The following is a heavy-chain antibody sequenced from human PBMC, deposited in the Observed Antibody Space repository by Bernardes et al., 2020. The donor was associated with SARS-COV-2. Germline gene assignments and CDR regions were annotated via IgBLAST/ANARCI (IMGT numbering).Heavy chain of an antibody. CDR2: FSSGDSYI. V-gene: IGHV3-21*01. CDR3: ARDLGTPYDY. J-gene: IGHJ4*02. Sequence: GGSLRLSCAACGFTFRSCSMNWVRRAPGKGLEWVESFSSGDSYIDYADSVTGRFTISRDNAKNSLYLLMNTLRVEDTAVYYCARDLGTPYDYWGQGTLVIVSS. CDR1: GFTFRSCS. D-gene: IGHD1-1*01.